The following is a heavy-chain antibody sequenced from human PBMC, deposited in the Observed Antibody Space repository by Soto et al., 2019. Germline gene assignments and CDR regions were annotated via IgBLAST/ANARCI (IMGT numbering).Heavy chain of an antibody. CDR2: ISYDSTKT. CDR1: GFTFNSYG. CDR3: ARTRSAWSDFHYYSLDV. J-gene: IGHJ6*02. Sequence: GGSLRLSCAASGFTFNSYGMHWVRQGPGNGLEWVAFISYDSTKTYYADSVKGRFTISRDNSNSALYVQMNSLTGEDTAVYYCARTRSAWSDFHYYSLDVWGQGTTVTV. D-gene: IGHD1-26*01. V-gene: IGHV3-30*03.